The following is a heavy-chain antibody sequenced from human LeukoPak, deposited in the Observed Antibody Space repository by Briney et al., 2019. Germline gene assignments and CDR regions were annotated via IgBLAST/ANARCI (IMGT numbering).Heavy chain of an antibody. J-gene: IGHJ2*01. CDR1: GDSVSSTNAA. V-gene: IGHV6-1*01. CDR2: TYYRSRWYS. Sequence: SQTLSLTCAISGDSVSSTNAAWNWIRQSPSRGLEWLGRTYYRSRWYSEYARSVKGRITIDPDTSENQFSLQLSSVTPEDAAVYYCARTQGHLDLWGRGTLVTVSS. CDR3: ARTQGHLDL.